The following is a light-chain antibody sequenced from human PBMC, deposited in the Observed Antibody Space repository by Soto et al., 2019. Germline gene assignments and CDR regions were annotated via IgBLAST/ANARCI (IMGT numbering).Light chain of an antibody. V-gene: IGLV1-47*01. CDR2: RNN. Sequence: QAVVTQPPSASGTPVQRVTISCSGSSSNIGSNYVYWYQQLPGTAPKLLIYRNNQRPSGVPDRFSGSKSGTSASLAISGLRSEDEADYYCAAWDDSLSGYVFGTGTKLTVL. CDR1: SSNIGSNY. J-gene: IGLJ1*01. CDR3: AAWDDSLSGYV.